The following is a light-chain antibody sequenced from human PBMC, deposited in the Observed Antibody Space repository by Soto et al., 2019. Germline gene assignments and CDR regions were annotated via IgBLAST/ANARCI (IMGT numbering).Light chain of an antibody. Sequence: DIQMTQSPSSLSASVGDRVTITCRASQGISNYLAWYRQKPGKVPKLLIYAASTLQSGVPSRFSGSGSGTDFTLTISSLQPEDVATYYCQKYNSALLFTFGPGTKVDIK. J-gene: IGKJ3*01. V-gene: IGKV1-27*01. CDR1: QGISNY. CDR2: AAS. CDR3: QKYNSALLFT.